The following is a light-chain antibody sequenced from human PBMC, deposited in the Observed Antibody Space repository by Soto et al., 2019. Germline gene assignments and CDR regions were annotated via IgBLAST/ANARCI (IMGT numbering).Light chain of an antibody. CDR1: QSISTY. CDR3: QQSYIAPWT. CDR2: AAS. Sequence: DIQMTQSPSSLSASVGDRVSITCRASQSISTYLNWYRQKPGKVPRLLIYAASSLQSGVPSRFSGSGSGTDFTLTISSLQPEDFATYYCQQSYIAPWTFGQGTKVDIK. J-gene: IGKJ1*01. V-gene: IGKV1-39*01.